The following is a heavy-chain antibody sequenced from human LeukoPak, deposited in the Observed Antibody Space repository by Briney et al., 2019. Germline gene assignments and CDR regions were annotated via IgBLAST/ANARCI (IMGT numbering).Heavy chain of an antibody. J-gene: IGHJ5*02. CDR1: GGSISSYY. D-gene: IGHD3-22*01. CDR2: IYYSGST. CDR3: AREFSDDSSGSAYNWFDP. Sequence: SETLSLTCTVSGGSISSYYWSWIRQPPGKGLEWIGYIYYSGSTNYNPSLKSRVTISVDTSKNQFSLKLSSVTAADTAVYYCAREFSDDSSGSAYNWFDPWGQGTLLTVSS. V-gene: IGHV4-59*01.